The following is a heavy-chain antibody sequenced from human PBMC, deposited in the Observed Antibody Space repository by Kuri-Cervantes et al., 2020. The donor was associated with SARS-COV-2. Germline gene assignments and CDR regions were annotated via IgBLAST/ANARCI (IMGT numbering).Heavy chain of an antibody. V-gene: IGHV1-24*01. Sequence: ASVKVSCKVSGYTLTELSMHWVRQAPGKGLEWMGGFDPEDGETIYAQKFQGRVTITADESTSTAYMELSSLRSEDTAVYYCARSGWGTYSNFNYYYMDVWGKGTTVTVSS. CDR3: ARSGWGTYSNFNYYYMDV. D-gene: IGHD4-11*01. J-gene: IGHJ6*03. CDR1: GYTLTELS. CDR2: FDPEDGET.